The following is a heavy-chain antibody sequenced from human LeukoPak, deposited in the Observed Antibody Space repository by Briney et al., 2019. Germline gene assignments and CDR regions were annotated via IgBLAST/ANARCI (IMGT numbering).Heavy chain of an antibody. CDR3: AKGTDRTSGSYF. Sequence: GGSLRPSCAASGFTFSSYAMSWVRQAPGKGLEWVSAIPGSGGSTYYADSVKGRFTISRDNSKNTLYLQMNSLRAEDTAIYYCAKGTDRTSGSYFWGQGTLVTVSS. J-gene: IGHJ4*02. D-gene: IGHD1-26*01. V-gene: IGHV3-23*01. CDR2: IPGSGGST. CDR1: GFTFSSYA.